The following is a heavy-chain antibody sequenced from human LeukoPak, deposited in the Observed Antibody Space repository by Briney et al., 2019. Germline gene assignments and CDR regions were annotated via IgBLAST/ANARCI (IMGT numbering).Heavy chain of an antibody. CDR3: ASARYCSGGSCYSVSLGY. CDR1: GFTFSSYS. J-gene: IGHJ4*02. V-gene: IGHV3-21*01. CDR2: ISSSSSYI. D-gene: IGHD2-15*01. Sequence: GGSLRLSCAASGFTFSSYSMNWVRQAPGKGLEWVSSISSSSSYIYYADSVKGRFTISRDNAKNSLYLQMNSLRAEDTVVYYCASARYCSGGSCYSVSLGYWGQGTLVTVSS.